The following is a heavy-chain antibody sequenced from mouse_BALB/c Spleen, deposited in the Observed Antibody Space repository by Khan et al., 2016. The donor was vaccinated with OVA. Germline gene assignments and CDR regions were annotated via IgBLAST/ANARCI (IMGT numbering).Heavy chain of an antibody. D-gene: IGHD3-3*01. J-gene: IGHJ4*01. CDR1: GYTFTNYG. CDR3: ARGGRRAMDY. CDR2: IYTYTGEP. Sequence: QIQLVQSGPDLKKPGETVKISCKASGYTFTNYGINWVKQAPGKGLKWMGWIYTYTGEPTYADDFKGRFAFSLETSASTAYLQINTLKNEDTATYCCARGGRRAMDYWGQGTSVTVSS. V-gene: IGHV9-3-1*01.